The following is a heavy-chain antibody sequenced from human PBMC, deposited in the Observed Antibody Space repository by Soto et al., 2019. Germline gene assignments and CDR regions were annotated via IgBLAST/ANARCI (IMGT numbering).Heavy chain of an antibody. Sequence: GESLKISCKGSGYSFASYWISWVRQMPGKGLEWMGRIDPSDSYTNYSPSFQGHVTISADKSISTAYLQWSSLKASDTAMYYCAVSSYYYYGMDVWGQGTTVTVSS. CDR3: AVSSYYYYGMDV. V-gene: IGHV5-10-1*01. CDR1: GYSFASYW. D-gene: IGHD6-13*01. J-gene: IGHJ6*02. CDR2: IDPSDSYT.